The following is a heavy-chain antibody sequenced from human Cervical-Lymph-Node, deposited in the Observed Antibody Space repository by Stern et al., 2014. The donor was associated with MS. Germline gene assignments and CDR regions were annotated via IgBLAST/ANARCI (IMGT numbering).Heavy chain of an antibody. CDR3: ARGLYVDAYSFDF. CDR2: ISDSDNKV. CDR1: GFTFSTYG. Sequence: EVQLVESGGGLVKPGGSLRLSCEASGFTFSTYGMHWVRQAPGRGLGWVSSISDSDNKVYYANSMKGRFTISRDNAKNSLFLQMHSLRGEDTAIYYCARGLYVDAYSFDFWGQGTLVTVSS. V-gene: IGHV3-21*06. D-gene: IGHD5/OR15-5a*01. J-gene: IGHJ4*02.